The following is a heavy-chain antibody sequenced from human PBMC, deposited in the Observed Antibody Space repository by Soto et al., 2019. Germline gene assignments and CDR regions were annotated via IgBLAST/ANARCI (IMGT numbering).Heavy chain of an antibody. D-gene: IGHD3-22*01. CDR2: ISGSGGST. CDR1: GFTFSSCA. V-gene: IGHV3-23*01. J-gene: IGHJ3*02. Sequence: GGSLRLSCAASGFTFSSCAMSWVRQAPGKGLEWVSAISGSGGSTYYADSVKGRFTISRDNSKNTLYLQMNSLRAEDTAVYYCAKTYYYDSSGYPYDAFDIWGQGTMVTVSS. CDR3: AKTYYYDSSGYPYDAFDI.